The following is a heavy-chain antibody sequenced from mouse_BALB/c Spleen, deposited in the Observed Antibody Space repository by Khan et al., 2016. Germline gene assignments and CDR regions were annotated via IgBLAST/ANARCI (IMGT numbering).Heavy chain of an antibody. CDR3: APYGNYRYFDY. CDR2: ISCSGST. V-gene: IGHV3-2*02. CDR1: GYSITSDYA. J-gene: IGHJ2*01. Sequence: EVQLQESGPGLVKPSQSLSLTCTVTGYSITSDYAWNWIRQFPGNKLEWMGYISCSGSTSYNPSLKSRISITRDTSKNQFFLQLNSVTTEDTATYYCAPYGNYRYFDYWGQGTTLTVSS. D-gene: IGHD2-1*01.